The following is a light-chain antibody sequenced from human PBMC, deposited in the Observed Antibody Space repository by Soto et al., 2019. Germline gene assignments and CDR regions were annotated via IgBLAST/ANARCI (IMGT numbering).Light chain of an antibody. V-gene: IGLV2-8*01. CDR2: EVT. J-gene: IGLJ2*01. Sequence: QSALTQPPSASGSPGQSVTISCTGTSSDIGGYDHVSWYQQHPGKAPKVMIYEVTKRPSGVPDRFSGSKAGNTASLTVFGLQAEDEADYYCQSHDSSLSGVIFGGGTKLTVL. CDR3: QSHDSSLSGVI. CDR1: SSDIGGYDH.